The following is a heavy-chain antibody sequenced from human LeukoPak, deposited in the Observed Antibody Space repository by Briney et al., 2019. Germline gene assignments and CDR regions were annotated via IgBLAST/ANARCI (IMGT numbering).Heavy chain of an antibody. CDR3: ARDHGSGDFDLDY. V-gene: IGHV1-69*04. CDR2: IIPILGIA. D-gene: IGHD3-10*01. J-gene: IGHJ4*02. Sequence: GASVKVSCKASGGTFSSYAISWVRQAPGQGLEWMGRIIPILGIANYAQKFQGRVTITADKSTSTAYMELSSLRSEDTAVYYCARDHGSGDFDLDYWGQGTLVTVSS. CDR1: GGTFSSYA.